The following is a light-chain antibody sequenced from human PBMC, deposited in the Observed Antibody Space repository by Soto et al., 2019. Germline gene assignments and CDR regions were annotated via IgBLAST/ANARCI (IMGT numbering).Light chain of an antibody. Sequence: QSALTQPASVSGSPGQSITISCTGTSSDIGGYDYVSWYQQHPGRAPKLMIYEVSNRLSGVSNRFSGSKSGNTASLTISGLQAEDEADYYCSSFRSGSTLYVFGTGTKV. CDR2: EVS. CDR1: SSDIGGYDY. CDR3: SSFRSGSTLYV. J-gene: IGLJ1*01. V-gene: IGLV2-14*03.